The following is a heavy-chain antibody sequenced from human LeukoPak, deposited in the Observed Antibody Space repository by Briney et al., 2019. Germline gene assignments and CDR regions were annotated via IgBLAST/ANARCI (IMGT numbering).Heavy chain of an antibody. J-gene: IGHJ5*02. CDR1: GFTFSSYA. Sequence: PGGSLRLSCAASGFTFSSYAMSWVRQDPGKGLEGVSAISGSGGSTYYADSVKGRFTISRDNSKNTLYLQMNSLRAEDTAVYYCAKDRGQWLDSPAFDPWGQGTLVTVSS. D-gene: IGHD6-19*01. CDR3: AKDRGQWLDSPAFDP. CDR2: ISGSGGST. V-gene: IGHV3-23*01.